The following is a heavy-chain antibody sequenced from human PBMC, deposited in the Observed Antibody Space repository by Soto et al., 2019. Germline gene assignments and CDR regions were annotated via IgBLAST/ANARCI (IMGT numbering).Heavy chain of an antibody. V-gene: IGHV3-23*01. Sequence: GGSLRLSCAASGFTFSSYAMSWVRQAPGKGLEWVSAISGSGGSTYYADSVKGRFTISRDNSKNTLYLQMNSLRAEDTAVYYCAKGYYYDSSGYYSPFDYWGQGTLVTVSS. CDR3: AKGYYYDSSGYYSPFDY. J-gene: IGHJ4*02. D-gene: IGHD3-22*01. CDR1: GFTFSSYA. CDR2: ISGSGGST.